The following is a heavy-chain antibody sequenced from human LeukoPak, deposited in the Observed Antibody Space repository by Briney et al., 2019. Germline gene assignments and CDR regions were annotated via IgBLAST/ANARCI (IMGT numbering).Heavy chain of an antibody. CDR2: ISGSGGST. D-gene: IGHD6-19*01. Sequence: GGSLRLSCAASGFTFSSYAMSWVRQAPGKGLEWVSVISGSGGSTSYADSVKGRFTISRDNSMNTLYLQMNSLRAEDTAVYYCARRSGIAVAGAFDYWGQGTLVTVSS. CDR1: GFTFSSYA. J-gene: IGHJ4*02. V-gene: IGHV3-23*01. CDR3: ARRSGIAVAGAFDY.